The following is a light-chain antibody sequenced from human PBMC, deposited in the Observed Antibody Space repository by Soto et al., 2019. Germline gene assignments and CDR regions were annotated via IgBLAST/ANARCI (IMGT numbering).Light chain of an antibody. J-gene: IGLJ2*01. CDR1: SSDVGTYDY. CDR2: NVV. V-gene: IGLV2-14*03. CDR3: SSFTGSITRI. Sequence: QSALTQPASVSGSPGQSITISCTGTSSDVGTYDYVSWFQQHPGKAPKLMIYNVVYRPSGVSNRFSGSKSGNTASLTISGLQAEDEAEYYCSSFTGSITRIFGGGTKLTVL.